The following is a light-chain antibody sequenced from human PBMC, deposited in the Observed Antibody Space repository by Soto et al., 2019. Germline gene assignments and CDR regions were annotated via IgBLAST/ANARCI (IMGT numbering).Light chain of an antibody. CDR2: EVS. Sequence: QSALTQPASVSGSPGQSITISCTGTSSDVGGYNYVSWYQQQSGKAPKLMIHEVSNRRSGVSNRFSGSKSGNTASLTISGLQAEDEADYYCSSYTSRFTFVFGTGTKVTVL. V-gene: IGLV2-14*01. J-gene: IGLJ1*01. CDR3: SSYTSRFTFV. CDR1: SSDVGGYNY.